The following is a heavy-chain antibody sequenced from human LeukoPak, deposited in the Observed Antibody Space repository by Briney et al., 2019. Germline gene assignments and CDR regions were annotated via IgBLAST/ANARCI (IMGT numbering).Heavy chain of an antibody. CDR2: IDQNENLDAT. V-gene: IGHV3-73*01. D-gene: IGHD2-15*01. J-gene: IGHJ5*02. CDR1: GFTFSGSA. CDR3: TRDRGTNNWFDP. Sequence: PGGSLKLSCAASGFTFSGSAVHWVRQSSGKGLEWVGHIDQNENLDATAYAESVKGRFTISRDDSKYTAFLHMDSLKAEDTALYYCTRDRGTNNWFDPWGQGTLVTVSS.